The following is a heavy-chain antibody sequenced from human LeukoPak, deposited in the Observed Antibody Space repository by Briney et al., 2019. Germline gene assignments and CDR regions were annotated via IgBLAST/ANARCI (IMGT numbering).Heavy chain of an antibody. CDR2: ISWNSGSI. CDR1: GFTFDDYA. Sequence: GRSLRLSCAASGFTFDDYAMHWVRQAPGKGLEWVSGISWNSGSIGYADSMKGRFTISRDNSKYTLYLQMNSLRAEDTALYYCAKDGVGPNDYHAFDNWGQGTVVTVSS. D-gene: IGHD4-11*01. J-gene: IGHJ3*02. CDR3: AKDGVGPNDYHAFDN. V-gene: IGHV3-9*01.